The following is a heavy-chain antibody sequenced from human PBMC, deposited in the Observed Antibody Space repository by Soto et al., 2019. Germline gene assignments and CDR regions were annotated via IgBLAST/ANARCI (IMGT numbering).Heavy chain of an antibody. J-gene: IGHJ3*02. D-gene: IGHD1-7*01. CDR2: IYWDDDK. Sequence: QITLKESGPTLVKPTQTLTLTCTFSGFSLSTSGVGVGWIRQPPGKALEWLALIYWDDDKRYSPSLKSRLTITKDTSKNQVVLTMTNMDPVDTATYYRAHYDPELDAFDIWGQGTMVTVSS. CDR3: AHYDPELDAFDI. CDR1: GFSLSTSGVG. V-gene: IGHV2-5*02.